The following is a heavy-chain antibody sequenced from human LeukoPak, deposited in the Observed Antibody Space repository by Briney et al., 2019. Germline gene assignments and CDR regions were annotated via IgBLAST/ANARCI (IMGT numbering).Heavy chain of an antibody. V-gene: IGHV4-34*01. CDR1: GGSFSGYY. Sequence: SETLSLTCAVYGGSFSGYYWSWIRQPPGKGLEWIGEINHSGSTNYNPSLKSRVTISVDTSKNQFSLKLSSVTAADTAVYYCARGGKWLPFSSRFSYYYYGMDVWGQGTTVTVSS. CDR2: INHSGST. D-gene: IGHD6-19*01. CDR3: ARGGKWLPFSSRFSYYYYGMDV. J-gene: IGHJ6*02.